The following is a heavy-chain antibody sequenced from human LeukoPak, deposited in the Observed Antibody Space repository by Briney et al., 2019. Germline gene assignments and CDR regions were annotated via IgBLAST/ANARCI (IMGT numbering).Heavy chain of an antibody. CDR3: ARALANGASCYDY. CDR2: INSDGSNT. V-gene: IGHV3-74*01. D-gene: IGHD2-15*01. J-gene: IGHJ4*02. CDR1: GFTFSSSW. Sequence: PGGSLRLSCAASGFTFSSSWMHWVRQAPGKGLVWVSRINSDGSNTIYADSVKGRFTISRDNAKSTLYLQMNSLTAEDTAVYYCARALANGASCYDYWGQGTLVTVSS.